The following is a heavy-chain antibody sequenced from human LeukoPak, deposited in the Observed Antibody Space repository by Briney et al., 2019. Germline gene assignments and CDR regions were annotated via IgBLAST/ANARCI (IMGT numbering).Heavy chain of an antibody. CDR2: ISSSSSYI. V-gene: IGHV3-21*01. CDR1: GFTFSSYS. J-gene: IGHJ4*02. Sequence: GESLRLSCAASGFTFSSYSMNWVRQAPGKGLEWVSSISSSSSYIYYADSVKGRFTISRDNAKNSLYLQMNSLRAEDTAVYYCARELVATIDYWGQGTLVTVSS. CDR3: ARELVATIDY. D-gene: IGHD5-12*01.